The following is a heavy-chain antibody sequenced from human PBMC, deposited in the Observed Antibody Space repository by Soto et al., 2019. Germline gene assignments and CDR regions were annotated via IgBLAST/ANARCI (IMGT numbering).Heavy chain of an antibody. J-gene: IGHJ6*02. D-gene: IGHD2-8*01. Sequence: EVQLVESGGGLVKPGGSLRLSCVASGFTFSGYSINWVRQAPGKGLEWVSYISGPSIYIYYADSVKGRFTISRDNAKSAAYLQMTSLRAEDRAGYYCARGFRNGFPVWGQGTTVSVSS. V-gene: IGHV3-21*01. CDR3: ARGFRNGFPV. CDR1: GFTFSGYS. CDR2: ISGPSIYI.